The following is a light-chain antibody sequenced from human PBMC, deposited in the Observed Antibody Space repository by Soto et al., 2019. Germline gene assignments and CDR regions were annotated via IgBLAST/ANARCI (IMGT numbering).Light chain of an antibody. CDR2: GAA. CDR3: QHYGDSRT. Sequence: ELVLTQSPGTLSLSPGERATLSCRASQSISSSFLAWYQQKPGQAPRLLIYGAANRATGTPDRFSGSGSGTDFTLSISRLEPEDFAVYYCQHYGDSRTFGQGTKVEIK. J-gene: IGKJ1*01. V-gene: IGKV3-20*01. CDR1: QSISSSF.